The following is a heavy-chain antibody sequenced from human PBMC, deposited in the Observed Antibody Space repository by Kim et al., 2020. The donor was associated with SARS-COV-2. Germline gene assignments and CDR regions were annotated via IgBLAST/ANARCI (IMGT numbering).Heavy chain of an antibody. J-gene: IGHJ4*02. CDR3: TAVNTAMVTDY. Sequence: AASVKGRFPISRDDAKNTVELQMNGLNTEDTAVYYCTAVNTAMVTDYWGQGTLVTVSS. V-gene: IGHV3-73*01. D-gene: IGHD5-18*01.